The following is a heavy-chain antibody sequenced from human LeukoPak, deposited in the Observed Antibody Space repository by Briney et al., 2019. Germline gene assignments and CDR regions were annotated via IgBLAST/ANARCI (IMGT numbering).Heavy chain of an antibody. J-gene: IGHJ4*02. D-gene: IGHD5-12*01. Sequence: GGSLRLSCAASGFTFSGYAMHWVRQAPGKGLEYVSAISSNGGSTYYANSVKGRFTISRDNSKNTLYLQMGSLRAEDMAVYYCARVRSGYDWTVDYWGQGTLVTVSS. CDR1: GFTFSGYA. CDR3: ARVRSGYDWTVDY. V-gene: IGHV3-64*01. CDR2: ISSNGGST.